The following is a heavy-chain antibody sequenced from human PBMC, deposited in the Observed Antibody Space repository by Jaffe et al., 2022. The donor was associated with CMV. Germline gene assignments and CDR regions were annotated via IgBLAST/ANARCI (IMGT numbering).Heavy chain of an antibody. CDR1: GGSISSSSYY. D-gene: IGHD3-3*01. V-gene: IGHV4-39*01. CDR3: ARHVVHYDFWSGLSQPFDP. J-gene: IGHJ5*02. CDR2: IYYSGST. Sequence: QLQLQESGPGLVKPSETLSLTCTVSGGSISSSSYYWGWIRQPPGKGLEWIGSIYYSGSTYYNPSLKSRVTISVDTSKNQFSLKLSSVTAADTAVYYCARHVVHYDFWSGLSQPFDPWGQGTLVTVSS.